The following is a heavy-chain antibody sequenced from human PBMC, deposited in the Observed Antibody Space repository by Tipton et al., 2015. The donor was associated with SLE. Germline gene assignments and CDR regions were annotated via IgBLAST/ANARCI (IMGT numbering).Heavy chain of an antibody. CDR2: IDPSDSYT. Sequence: QLVQSGAEVKKPGESLRISCKGSGYRFTSYWICWVRQMPGKGLEWMGRIDPSDSYTNYSPSFQGHVTISADKSINTAYLQWSSLKASDTAMYYCARQGRDGDSYESFDISGQGTMVTVSS. V-gene: IGHV5-10-1*01. D-gene: IGHD5-24*01. CDR1: GYRFTSYW. CDR3: ARQGRDGDSYESFDI. J-gene: IGHJ3*02.